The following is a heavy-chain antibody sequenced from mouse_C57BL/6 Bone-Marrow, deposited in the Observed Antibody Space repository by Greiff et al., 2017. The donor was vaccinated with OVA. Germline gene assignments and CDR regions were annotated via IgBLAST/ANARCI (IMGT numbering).Heavy chain of an antibody. D-gene: IGHD2-5*01. CDR1: GFTFSDYY. V-gene: IGHV5-16*01. CDR2: INYDGSST. CDR3: AKYYSNYGYFDY. Sequence: EVQRVESEGGLVQPGSSMKLSCTASGFTFSDYYMAWVRQVPEKGLEWVANINYDGSSTYYLDSLKSRFIISRDNAKNILYLQMSSLKSEDTATYYCAKYYSNYGYFDYWGQGTTLTVSS. J-gene: IGHJ2*01.